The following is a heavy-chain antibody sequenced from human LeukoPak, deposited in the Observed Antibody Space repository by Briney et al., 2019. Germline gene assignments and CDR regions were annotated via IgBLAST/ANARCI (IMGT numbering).Heavy chain of an antibody. CDR1: GFTFNNYA. V-gene: IGHV3-21*01. CDR3: ARRSNLDQFDY. Sequence: GGSLRLSCAASGFTFNNYAMSWVRQAPGKGLEWVSSISSSSSYIYYADSVKGRFTISRDNAKNSLYLQMNSLRAEDTAVYYCARRSNLDQFDYWGQGTLVTVSS. J-gene: IGHJ4*02. D-gene: IGHD4-11*01. CDR2: ISSSSSYI.